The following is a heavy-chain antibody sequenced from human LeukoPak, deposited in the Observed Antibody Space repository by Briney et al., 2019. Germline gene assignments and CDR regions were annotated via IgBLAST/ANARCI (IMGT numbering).Heavy chain of an antibody. J-gene: IGHJ4*02. CDR3: ARDLGDSGSYLMCDY. V-gene: IGHV3-11*06. CDR1: GFTFSDYY. D-gene: IGHD1-26*01. Sequence: GGSLRLSCAASGFTFSDYYMSWIRQAPGRGLEWVSYISSSSSYTNYADSVKVRFTISRDNAKNSLYLQMISLRAEDTAVYYCARDLGDSGSYLMCDYWVQGALVTVSS. CDR2: ISSSSSYT.